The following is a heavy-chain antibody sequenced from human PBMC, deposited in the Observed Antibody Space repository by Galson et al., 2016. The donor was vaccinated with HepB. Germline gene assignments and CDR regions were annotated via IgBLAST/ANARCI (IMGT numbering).Heavy chain of an antibody. CDR3: ARTSYSYDTSDYSEVIYFDY. V-gene: IGHV3-48*02. CDR1: GFTFSTYT. D-gene: IGHD3-16*01. Sequence: SLRLSCAASGFTFSTYTMNWVRQAPGKGLEWVAKISSSSADIFYADSVKGRFTISRNNAKNSLYLQMKSLRDEDTAVYFCARTSYSYDTSDYSEVIYFDYWGQGTLVSVSS. J-gene: IGHJ4*02. CDR2: ISSSSADI.